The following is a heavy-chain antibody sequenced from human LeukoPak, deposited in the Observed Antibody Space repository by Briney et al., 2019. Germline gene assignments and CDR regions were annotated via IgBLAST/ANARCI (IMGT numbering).Heavy chain of an antibody. D-gene: IGHD3-16*01. CDR2: IKGTGLTT. CDR1: GFTFSDYY. CDR3: ARAGELRYMDV. V-gene: IGHV3-11*04. Sequence: GGSLRLSCAASGFTFSDYYMSWIRQAPGKGLEWVSTIKGTGLTTYYADSVKGRFTISRDNAKNSLFLQMSSLRADDTAIYYCARAGELRYMDVWGKGTAVTVSS. J-gene: IGHJ6*03.